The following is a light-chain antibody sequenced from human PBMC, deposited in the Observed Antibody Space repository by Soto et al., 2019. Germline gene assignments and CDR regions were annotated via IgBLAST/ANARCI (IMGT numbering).Light chain of an antibody. CDR3: QQRSNWPLT. J-gene: IGKJ4*01. CDR2: DAS. Sequence: EIVLAQSPATLSLSPGERATLSCRASQSVSSYLAWYQQKPGQAPRLLMNDASNRATGIPARFSGSGSGTGFTLTISSLEPEDFAVYYCQQRSNWPLTFGGGTKVEIK. CDR1: QSVSSY. V-gene: IGKV3-11*01.